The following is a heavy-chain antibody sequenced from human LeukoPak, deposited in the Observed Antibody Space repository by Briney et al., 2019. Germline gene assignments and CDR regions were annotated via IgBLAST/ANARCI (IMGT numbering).Heavy chain of an antibody. CDR1: GLTFSSYS. CDR3: ARGGARDSSGYYGDAFDI. D-gene: IGHD3-22*01. J-gene: IGHJ3*02. Sequence: GGSLRLSCAASGLTFSSYSMNWVRQAPGKGLEWVSSISSSNSYIYYADSVKGRFTISRDNAKNSLYLQMNSLRAEDTALYYCARGGARDSSGYYGDAFDIWGQGTMVTVPS. CDR2: ISSSNSYI. V-gene: IGHV3-21*01.